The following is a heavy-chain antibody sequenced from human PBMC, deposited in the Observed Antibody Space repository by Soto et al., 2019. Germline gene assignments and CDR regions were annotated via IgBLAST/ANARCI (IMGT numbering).Heavy chain of an antibody. CDR3: ARGVRGRCGKDV. V-gene: IGHV3-74*01. CDR2: INGDGTTT. D-gene: IGHD3-10*01. CDR1: GFTFNNYW. J-gene: IGHJ6*02. Sequence: EVQLVESGGGLVQPGGSLRLSCAASGFTFNNYWIHWVRQAPGKGLMWVSRINGDGTTTNYADSVKGRFAISRDNAKNTVYLPMNSLRAEDTALYYCARGVRGRCGKDVWGQGTTVTVSS.